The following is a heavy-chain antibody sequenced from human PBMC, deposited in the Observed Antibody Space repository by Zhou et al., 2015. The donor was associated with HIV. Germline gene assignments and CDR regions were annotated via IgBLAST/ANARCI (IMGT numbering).Heavy chain of an antibody. J-gene: IGHJ3*02. Sequence: QVQLVQSGAEVKKPGSSVKVSCKASGGTFSSYAIGWVRQAPGQGLEWMGGIIPLSGATSYAHKFQDRLTITADESTSTAYMELTGLRSDDTAVYYCARRPTTSSKGAFDIWGQGTMVTVSS. CDR1: GGTFSSYA. CDR3: ARRPTTSSKGAFDI. V-gene: IGHV1-69*01. D-gene: IGHD1-1*01. CDR2: IIPLSGAT.